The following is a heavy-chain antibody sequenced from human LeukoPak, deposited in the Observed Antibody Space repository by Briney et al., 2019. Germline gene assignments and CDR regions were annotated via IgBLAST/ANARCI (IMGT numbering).Heavy chain of an antibody. V-gene: IGHV3-23*01. Sequence: GSLRLSCEASGFTFGSFAMYWVCQAPGKGLEWIAGIFGSGGSPHYADPVKGRFTISRDNSKNTLYLQMNSLRAEDTAVYYCAKDWDSSWYAYFDYWGQGTLVTVSS. CDR3: AKDWDSSWYAYFDY. D-gene: IGHD6-13*01. CDR1: GFTFGSFA. J-gene: IGHJ4*02. CDR2: IFGSGGSP.